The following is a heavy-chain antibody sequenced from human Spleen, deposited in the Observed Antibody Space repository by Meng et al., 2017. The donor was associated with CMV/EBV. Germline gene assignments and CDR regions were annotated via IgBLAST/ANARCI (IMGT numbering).Heavy chain of an antibody. V-gene: IGHV1-18*01. Sequence: GSCKTSGYSFTSYGISWGQQAPGPGLKWMGRISPYNGNTNYPQKFKGRVILTTETSTTTAYMELRSLRYDDTAVYYCARDRSIWFDPWGQGTLVTVSS. D-gene: IGHD1-26*01. J-gene: IGHJ5*02. CDR1: GYSFTSYG. CDR2: ISPYNGNT. CDR3: ARDRSIWFDP.